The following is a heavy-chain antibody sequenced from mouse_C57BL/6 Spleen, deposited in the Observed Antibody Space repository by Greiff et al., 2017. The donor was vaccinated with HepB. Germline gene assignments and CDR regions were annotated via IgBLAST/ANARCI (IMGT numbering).Heavy chain of an antibody. CDR2: ISYDGSN. CDR3: ARTGGSSYVGYFDY. CDR1: GYSITSGYY. D-gene: IGHD1-1*01. V-gene: IGHV3-6*01. J-gene: IGHJ2*01. Sequence: ESGPGLVKPSQSLSLTCSVTGYSITSGYYWNWIRQFPGNKLEWMGYISYDGSNNYNPSLKNRISITRDTSKNQFFLKLNSVTTEDTATYDCARTGGSSYVGYFDYWGQGTTLTVSS.